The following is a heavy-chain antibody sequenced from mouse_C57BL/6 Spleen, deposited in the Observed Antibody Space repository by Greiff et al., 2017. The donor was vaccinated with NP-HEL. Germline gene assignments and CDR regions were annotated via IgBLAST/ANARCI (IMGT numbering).Heavy chain of an antibody. V-gene: IGHV1-81*01. CDR2: IYPRSGNT. CDR1: GYTFTSYG. Sequence: VQLQQSGAELARPGASVKLSCKASGYTFTSYGISWVKQRTGQGLEWIGEIYPRSGNTYYNEKFKGKATLTAAKSSSTAYRGLRSLTAEDSAVYFCARGTTVVATDYAMDYWGQGTSVTVSS. CDR3: ARGTTVVATDYAMDY. D-gene: IGHD1-1*01. J-gene: IGHJ4*01.